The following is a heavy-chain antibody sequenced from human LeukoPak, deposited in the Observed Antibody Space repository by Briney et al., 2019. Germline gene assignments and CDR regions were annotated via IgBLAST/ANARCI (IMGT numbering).Heavy chain of an antibody. CDR2: ISSSSYI. CDR3: AKDGSLGY. V-gene: IGHV3-21*01. D-gene: IGHD6-13*01. J-gene: IGHJ4*02. Sequence: PGGSLRLSCAASGFTFSSYSMNWVRQAPGKGLEWVSSISSSSYIYYADSVKGRFTISRDNAKNTLYLQMNSLRVEDTAMYYCAKDGSLGYLGQGTLVTVSS. CDR1: GFTFSSYS.